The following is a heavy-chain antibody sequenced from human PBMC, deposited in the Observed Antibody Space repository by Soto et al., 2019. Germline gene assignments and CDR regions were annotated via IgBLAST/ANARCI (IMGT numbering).Heavy chain of an antibody. CDR3: AREKQGRAEH. CDR2: ITGSGDNI. Sequence: GSLRLSCAASGFTFSSYAMSWVRQAPGKGLEWVSVITGSGDNIYYADSVKGRFAISRDNSQNTLSLQMNSLRAEDTAVYYCAREKQGRAEHWGQGTQVTVSS. V-gene: IGHV3-23*01. CDR1: GFTFSSYA. D-gene: IGHD1-26*01. J-gene: IGHJ1*01.